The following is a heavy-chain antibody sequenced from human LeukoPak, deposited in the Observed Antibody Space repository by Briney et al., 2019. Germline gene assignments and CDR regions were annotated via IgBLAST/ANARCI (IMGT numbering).Heavy chain of an antibody. D-gene: IGHD3-10*01. CDR1: GFTFSTYG. CDR3: AKDSLYYGSGSYDY. CDR2: IRYDGSNK. J-gene: IGHJ4*02. Sequence: GGSLRLSCAASGFTFSTYGMHWVRQAPGKGLEWVAFIRYDGSNKYYADSVKGRFTISRDNSKNTLYLQMNSLRAEDTAVYYCAKDSLYYGSGSYDYWGQGTLVTVSS. V-gene: IGHV3-30*02.